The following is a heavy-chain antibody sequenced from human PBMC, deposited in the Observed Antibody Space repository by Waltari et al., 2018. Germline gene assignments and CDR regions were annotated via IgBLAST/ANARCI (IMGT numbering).Heavy chain of an antibody. CDR2: IYYSGST. J-gene: IGHJ4*02. CDR3: ARDSNYGSGSYGFDY. CDR1: GGSISSYY. Sequence: QVQLQESGPGLVKPSETLSLTCTVSGGSISSYYWSWIRQPPGKGLEWIGYIYYSGSTNYNPSLKIRVTISVDTSKNQFSLKLSSVTAADTAVYYCARDSNYGSGSYGFDYWGQGTLVTVSS. V-gene: IGHV4-59*01. D-gene: IGHD3-10*01.